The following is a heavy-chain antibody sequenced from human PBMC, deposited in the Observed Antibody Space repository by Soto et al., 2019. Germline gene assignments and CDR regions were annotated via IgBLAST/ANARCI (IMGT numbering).Heavy chain of an antibody. D-gene: IGHD4-4*01. CDR2: ISADNGDT. V-gene: IGHV1-18*04. Sequence: ASVKVSCKASNYTFSSYGISWVRQAPGEGLEWMGWISADNGDTNYAQKPQGRVTMTKDTSTSTAYMELRSLRSDDTAVYYCARDTVTTYHYFYYGMDVWGQGTTVTVS. CDR1: NYTFSSYG. J-gene: IGHJ6*02. CDR3: ARDTVTTYHYFYYGMDV.